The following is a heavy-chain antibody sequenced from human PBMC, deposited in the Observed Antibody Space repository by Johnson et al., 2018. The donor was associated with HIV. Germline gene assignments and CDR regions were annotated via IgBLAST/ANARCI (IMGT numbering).Heavy chain of an antibody. V-gene: IGHV3-11*04. CDR1: GFTFSDYY. D-gene: IGHD4-17*01. CDR3: ARDSTPWGGDYVGYAFDL. CDR2: ISSSGISI. Sequence: QEQLVESGGGLVKPGGSLRLSCAASGFTFSDYYMSWIRQAPGKGLECLSYISSSGISIYYIDSVKGRFTISRDNAKNSLYLQMSSLRAEDTAVYFCARDSTPWGGDYVGYAFDLWGQGTMVTVSS. J-gene: IGHJ3*01.